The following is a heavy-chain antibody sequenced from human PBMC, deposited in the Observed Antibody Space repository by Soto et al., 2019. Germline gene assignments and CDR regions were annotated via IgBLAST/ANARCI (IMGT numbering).Heavy chain of an antibody. D-gene: IGHD1-20*01. J-gene: IGHJ4*02. CDR2: VFYTGFT. V-gene: IGHV4-39*01. CDR1: VVSISGSYYY. Sequence: SETLSLTCAVSVVSISGSYYYWGWLRQSPGRGPEWIGSVFYTGFTSYNPSLESRVSVSVDTSKNQFSLKVSAVTAADTAVYYCASSKKGYHWNYFDHWGQGALVTVSS. CDR3: ASSKKGYHWNYFDH.